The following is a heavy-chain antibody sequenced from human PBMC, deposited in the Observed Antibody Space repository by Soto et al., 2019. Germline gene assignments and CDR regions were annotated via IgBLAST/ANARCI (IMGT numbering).Heavy chain of an antibody. V-gene: IGHV4-30-4*01. CDR2: IYYSGST. CDR3: ARGGPLARGARYGMDV. CDR1: GGSISSGAYY. J-gene: IGHJ6*02. Sequence: SETLSLTCTVSGGSISSGAYYWTWIRQSPEKGLEWIGYIYYSGSTSQNPSLKSRITMSVDTSKNQFSLKLSSVTAADTAVYYCARGGPLARGARYGMDVWGRGTTVTVSS. D-gene: IGHD3-10*01.